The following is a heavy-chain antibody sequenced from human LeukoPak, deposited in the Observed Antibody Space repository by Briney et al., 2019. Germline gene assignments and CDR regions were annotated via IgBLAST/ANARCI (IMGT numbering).Heavy chain of an antibody. CDR2: IYSGGST. CDR3: GRAGRLSGFFLGIDY. D-gene: IGHD3-3*01. J-gene: IGHJ4*02. CDR1: GFSVSTSY. Sequence: GGSLRLSCAVSGFSVSTSYMSWVRQTPGKGLEWLSLIYSGGSTYYADSVKGRFTISRDNSKNTLYLQMNSLRIEDTAVYYCGRAGRLSGFFLGIDYWGQGTLVTVSS. V-gene: IGHV3-53*01.